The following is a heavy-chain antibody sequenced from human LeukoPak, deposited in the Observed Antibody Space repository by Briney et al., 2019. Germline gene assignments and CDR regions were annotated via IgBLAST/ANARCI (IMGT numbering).Heavy chain of an antibody. J-gene: IGHJ4*02. CDR1: GFTFSSYG. CDR2: IRYDGSNK. CDR3: AKESPYYDYVWGSYRPTYFDY. Sequence: PGGSLRLSCAASGFTFSSYGMHWVRQAPGKGLEWVAFIRYDGSNKYYADSVKGRFTISRDNSKNTLYLQMNSLRAEDTAVYYCAKESPYYDYVWGSYRPTYFDYWGQGTLVTVSS. V-gene: IGHV3-30*02. D-gene: IGHD3-16*02.